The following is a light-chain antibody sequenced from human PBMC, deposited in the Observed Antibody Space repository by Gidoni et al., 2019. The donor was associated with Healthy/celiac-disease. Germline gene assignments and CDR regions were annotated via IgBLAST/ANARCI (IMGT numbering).Light chain of an antibody. J-gene: IGLJ2*01. CDR3: SSYTSSSTRV. CDR1: SSDVGGYNY. Sequence: QSALTQPASVSGSPGQSITISCTGTSSDVGGYNYVSWYQRHPGKATKLMIYDVSNQPSGVSNRFSGSKSGNTASLTISGLQAEDEADYYCSSYTSSSTRVFGGGTKLTVL. V-gene: IGLV2-14*03. CDR2: DVS.